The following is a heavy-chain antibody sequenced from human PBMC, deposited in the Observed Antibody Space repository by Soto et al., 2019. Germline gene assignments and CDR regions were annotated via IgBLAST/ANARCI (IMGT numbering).Heavy chain of an antibody. J-gene: IGHJ3*02. V-gene: IGHV2-5*02. Sequence: QITLKESGPTLVKPTQTLTLTCTFSGFSLSTSGVGVGWIRQPPGKALEWLALIYWDDDKRYSPTLKSRLTITEDTPKNPGAPTTTYMHPVDTATYYCAHRQGFVEVFEDAFDIWGQGTMVTVSS. CDR1: GFSLSTSGVG. CDR2: IYWDDDK. CDR3: AHRQGFVEVFEDAFDI. D-gene: IGHD3-10*01.